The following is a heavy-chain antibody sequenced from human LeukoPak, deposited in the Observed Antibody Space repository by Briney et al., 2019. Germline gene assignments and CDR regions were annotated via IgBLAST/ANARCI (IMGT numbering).Heavy chain of an antibody. Sequence: ASVKVSCKVSGYTLTELSMHWVRQAPGKGLEWMGGFDPEDGETIYAQKFQGRVTMTEDTSTDTAYMELSSLRSEDTAVYYCATGPFGVVVIPSGAFGIWGQGTMVTVSS. J-gene: IGHJ3*02. V-gene: IGHV1-24*01. CDR3: ATGPFGVVVIPSGAFGI. D-gene: IGHD3-22*01. CDR1: GYTLTELS. CDR2: FDPEDGET.